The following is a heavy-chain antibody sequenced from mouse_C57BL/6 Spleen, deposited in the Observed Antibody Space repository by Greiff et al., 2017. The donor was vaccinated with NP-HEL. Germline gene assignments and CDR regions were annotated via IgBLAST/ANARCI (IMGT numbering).Heavy chain of an antibody. CDR1: GYTFTSYW. Sequence: VQLQQSGAELVKPGASVKLSCKASGYTFTSYWMHWVKQRPGQGLEWIGMIHPNSGSTNYNEKFKSKATLTVDKSSSTAYMQLSSLTSEDSAVYYCARSGITTDWYFDVWGTGTTVTVSS. J-gene: IGHJ1*03. CDR2: IHPNSGST. CDR3: ARSGITTDWYFDV. V-gene: IGHV1-64*01. D-gene: IGHD1-1*01.